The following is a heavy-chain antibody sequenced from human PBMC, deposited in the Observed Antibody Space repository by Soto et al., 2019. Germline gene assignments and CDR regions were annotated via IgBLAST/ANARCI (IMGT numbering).Heavy chain of an antibody. CDR1: GGSISSSSYY. D-gene: IGHD3-10*01. J-gene: IGHJ6*02. CDR3: ASLAMVRGAKSNPRYYYGMDV. V-gene: IGHV4-39*01. Sequence: SETLSLTCTVSGGSISSSSYYWGWIRQPPGKGLEWIGSIYYSGSTYYNPSLKSRATISVDTSKNQFSLKLSSVTAADTAVYYCASLAMVRGAKSNPRYYYGMDVWGQGTTVTVSS. CDR2: IYYSGST.